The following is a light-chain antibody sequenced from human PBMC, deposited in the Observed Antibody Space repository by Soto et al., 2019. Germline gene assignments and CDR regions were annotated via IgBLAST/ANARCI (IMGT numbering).Light chain of an antibody. J-gene: IGKJ2*01. CDR2: GAS. CDR3: QQYGSSPSYT. V-gene: IGKV3-20*01. CDR1: QSVSSSY. Sequence: EIVLTQSPGTLSLSPGERATLSCRASQSVSSSYLAWYQQKPGQAPRLLIYGASGRATGIQDRFSGSGSGTDFTLTISRLEPEDFAVYYCQQYGSSPSYTFGQGTKLEIK.